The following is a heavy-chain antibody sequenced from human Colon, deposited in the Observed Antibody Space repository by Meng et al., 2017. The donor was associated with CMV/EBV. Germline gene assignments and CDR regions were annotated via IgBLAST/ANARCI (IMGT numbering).Heavy chain of an antibody. V-gene: IGHV3-11*04. CDR3: ARDPSGVYDGSYFGI. Sequence: GESLKISCAASGFTFTDYYMTWIRQAPGKGLEWLAHISSTGATIYYAESVQGRFTISRDDARHSLYLQMSSLRADATAVYYCARDPSGVYDGSYFGIWGQGTLVTVSS. CDR2: ISSTGATI. D-gene: IGHD1-26*01. J-gene: IGHJ4*02. CDR1: GFTFTDYY.